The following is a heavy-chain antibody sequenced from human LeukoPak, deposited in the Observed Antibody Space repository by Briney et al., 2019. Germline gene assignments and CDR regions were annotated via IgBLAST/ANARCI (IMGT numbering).Heavy chain of an antibody. D-gene: IGHD3-10*01. V-gene: IGHV5-51*01. CDR2: IYHGDSDT. J-gene: IGHJ6*02. CDR3: ARPMVRGVHYYYYGMDV. Sequence: GESLKISSKGSGYSFTNYWIRWVRQMPGKGLKCMGIIYHGDSDTRYSLVFQDQVTLSADKSISTSYLQWSSLNASDTAMYYCARPMVRGVHYYYYGMDVWGQGTTVTVSS. CDR1: GYSFTNYW.